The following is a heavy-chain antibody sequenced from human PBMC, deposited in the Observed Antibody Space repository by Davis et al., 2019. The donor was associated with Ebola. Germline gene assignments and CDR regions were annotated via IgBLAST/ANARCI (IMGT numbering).Heavy chain of an antibody. CDR1: GGSIISSSSY. V-gene: IGHV4-39*01. D-gene: IGHD3-3*01. CDR2: IYYGGIT. CDR3: ARQGWSGYSLRHWLDP. Sequence: SETLSLTCSVSGGSIISSSSYWGRIRQPPRKGLEWIGSIYYGGITYYNPSLKSRVTISVDTSKNQFSLKLRSVTAADTAVYYCARQGWSGYSLRHWLDPWGRGTLVTVSS. J-gene: IGHJ5*02.